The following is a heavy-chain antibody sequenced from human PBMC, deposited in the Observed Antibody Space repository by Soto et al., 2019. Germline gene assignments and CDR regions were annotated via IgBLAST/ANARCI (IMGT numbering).Heavy chain of an antibody. D-gene: IGHD4-17*01. CDR2: IKQDGSEK. CDR1: GFTFSSYW. J-gene: IGHJ5*02. CDR3: ARDRTYGDYGRFDP. V-gene: IGHV3-7*01. Sequence: VQLVESGGGLVQPGGSLRLSCAASGFTFSSYWMSWVRQAPGKGLEWVANIKQDGSEKYYVDSVKGRFTISRDNAKNSLYLQMHSLRAEDTAVYYCARDRTYGDYGRFDPWGQGTLVTVSS.